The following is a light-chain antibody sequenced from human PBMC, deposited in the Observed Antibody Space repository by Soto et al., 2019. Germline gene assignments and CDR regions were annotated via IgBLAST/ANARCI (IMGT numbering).Light chain of an antibody. V-gene: IGKV3-11*01. Sequence: EIVLTQSTATLSLSPGERATLSCRASQSVSSYLAWYQQKPGQAPRLLIYDASNRATGIPARFSGSGSGTDFTLTISSLEPEDFAVYYCQQRSNFGQGTRLEIK. J-gene: IGKJ5*01. CDR1: QSVSSY. CDR2: DAS. CDR3: QQRSN.